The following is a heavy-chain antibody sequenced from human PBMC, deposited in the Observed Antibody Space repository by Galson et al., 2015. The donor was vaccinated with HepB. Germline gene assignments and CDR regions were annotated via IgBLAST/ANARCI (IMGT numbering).Heavy chain of an antibody. CDR2: TYYRSKWDN. V-gene: IGHV6-1*01. Sequence: CAISGDSVSSNSAAWNWIRQSPSRGLEWLGRTYYRSKWDNDYAVSVKSRITINPDTSKNQFSLQLNSVTPEDTAVYYCARSTYGDYVSRGGSRVKTNWFDPWGQGTLVTVSS. CDR3: ARSTYGDYVSRGGSRVKTNWFDP. J-gene: IGHJ5*02. D-gene: IGHD4-17*01. CDR1: GDSVSSNSAA.